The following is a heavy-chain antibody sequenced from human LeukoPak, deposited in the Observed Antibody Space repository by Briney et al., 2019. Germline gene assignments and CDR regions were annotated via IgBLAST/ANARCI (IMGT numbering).Heavy chain of an antibody. D-gene: IGHD2-2*01. Sequence: GGSLRLSCAASGFTFSSYGIHWVRQAPGKGLEWVAFIRYDGGNQYYADFVKGRFTITRDNSNNTLYVQMSSLRVEDTAVYYCARDGRPSAPGGYQFDYWGQGTLVTVSS. V-gene: IGHV3-30*02. J-gene: IGHJ4*02. CDR3: ARDGRPSAPGGYQFDY. CDR1: GFTFSSYG. CDR2: IRYDGGNQ.